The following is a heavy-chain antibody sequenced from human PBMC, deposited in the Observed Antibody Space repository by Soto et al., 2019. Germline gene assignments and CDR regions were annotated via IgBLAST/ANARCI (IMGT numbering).Heavy chain of an antibody. D-gene: IGHD6-19*01. Sequence: GGSLRLSCAASGFTFSSYAMSWVRQAPGKGLEWVSAISGSGGSTYYADSVKGRFTISRDNSKNTLYLQMNSLRAEDTAVYYCAKVLVSGWSHYYYYYGMDVWGQGTTVTVSS. J-gene: IGHJ6*02. CDR3: AKVLVSGWSHYYYYYGMDV. CDR2: ISGSGGST. CDR1: GFTFSSYA. V-gene: IGHV3-23*01.